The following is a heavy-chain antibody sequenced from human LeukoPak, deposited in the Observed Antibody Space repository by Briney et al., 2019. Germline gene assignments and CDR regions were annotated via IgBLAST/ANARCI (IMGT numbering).Heavy chain of an antibody. V-gene: IGHV4-34*01. Sequence: PSETLSLTCAVYGGSFSGYYWSWTRQPPGKGLEWIGEINHSGSTNYNPSLKSRVTISVDTSKNQFSLKLSSVTAADTAVYYCARTGYSYGDKPFDYWGQGTLVTVSS. D-gene: IGHD5-18*01. CDR3: ARTGYSYGDKPFDY. CDR1: GGSFSGYY. J-gene: IGHJ4*02. CDR2: INHSGST.